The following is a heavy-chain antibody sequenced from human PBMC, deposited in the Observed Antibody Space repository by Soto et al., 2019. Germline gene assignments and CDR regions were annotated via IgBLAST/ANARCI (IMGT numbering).Heavy chain of an antibody. V-gene: IGHV3-7*01. D-gene: IGHD3-16*01. CDR2: IKQDGSEK. Sequence: VGSLRLSCAASGFTFSDSWMDWVRQAPGKGPEWVANIKQDGSEKNHVDSVRGRFTISRDDSKGIAYLQMNSLKTDDTAVYYCARDGVQITDFDYLYYGLDVWGPGTTVTVSS. J-gene: IGHJ6*02. CDR1: GFTFSDSW. CDR3: ARDGVQITDFDYLYYGLDV.